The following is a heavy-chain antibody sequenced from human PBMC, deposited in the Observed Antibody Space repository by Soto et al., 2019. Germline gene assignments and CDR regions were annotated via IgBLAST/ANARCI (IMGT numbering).Heavy chain of an antibody. D-gene: IGHD6-13*01. CDR2: IYYSGTI. J-gene: IGHJ5*02. V-gene: IGHV4-61*08. Sequence: PSETLSLTCTVSGGSVRSGDCYWSWIPQPPGKGMEWIGNIYYSGTIDYSPSLKSRVTISVDASNNQFSLKLSAVTAADTAVYYCARHLAVSGTFNWFDPWGQGTLVTVS. CDR3: ARHLAVSGTFNWFDP. CDR1: GGSVRSGDCY.